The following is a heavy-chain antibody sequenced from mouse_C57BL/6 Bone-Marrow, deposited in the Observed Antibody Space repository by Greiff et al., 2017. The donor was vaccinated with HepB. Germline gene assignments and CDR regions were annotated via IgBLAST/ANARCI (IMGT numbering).Heavy chain of an antibody. CDR1: GYTFTDYE. CDR3: TRGGLLRLTGSYYFDY. CDR2: IDPETGGT. V-gene: IGHV1-15*01. Sequence: VNVVESGAELVRPGASVTLSCKASGYTFTDYEMHWVKQTPVHGLEWIGAIDPETGGTAYNQKFKGKAILTADKSSSTAYMELRSLTSEDSAVYYCTRGGLLRLTGSYYFDYWGQGTTLTVSS. D-gene: IGHD1-2*01. J-gene: IGHJ2*01.